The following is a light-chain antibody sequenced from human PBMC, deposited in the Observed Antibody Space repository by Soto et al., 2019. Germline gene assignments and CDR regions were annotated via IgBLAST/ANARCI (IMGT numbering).Light chain of an antibody. CDR1: SSDVGGYNY. CDR3: SSYRSSNTGV. J-gene: IGLJ1*01. Sequence: QSALTQPASVSGSPGQSITISCTGTSSDVGGYNYVSWYQQHPGKAPKLMIYDVSNRPSGISDRFSGSKSGNTASLTISGLQAEVEADYYCSSYRSSNTGVFGTGTKLTVL. CDR2: DVS. V-gene: IGLV2-14*03.